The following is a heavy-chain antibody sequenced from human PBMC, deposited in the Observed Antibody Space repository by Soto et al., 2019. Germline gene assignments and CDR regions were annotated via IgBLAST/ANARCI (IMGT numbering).Heavy chain of an antibody. D-gene: IGHD3-10*01. Sequence: SETLSLTCTVSTDPSSFTNSYWGWIRQPPGKGLQWIGSSSYNGGTFYNPSLKGRVVISFDTSKKQSSLQVTSVTAADTAVYFCARHRIEVVWRGFDFWGQGSPVTVSS. CDR3: ARHRIEVVWRGFDF. J-gene: IGHJ4*02. CDR2: SSYNGGT. V-gene: IGHV4-39*01. CDR1: TDPSSFTNSY.